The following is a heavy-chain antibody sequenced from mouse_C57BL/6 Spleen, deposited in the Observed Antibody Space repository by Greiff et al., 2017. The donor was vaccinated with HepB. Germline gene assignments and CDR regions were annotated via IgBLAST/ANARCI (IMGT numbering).Heavy chain of an antibody. CDR2: ISNGGGST. J-gene: IGHJ2*01. CDR3: ARPGFDY. Sequence: EVKVVESGGGLVQPGGSLKLSCAASGFTFSDYYMYWVRQTPEKRLEWVAYISNGGGSTYYPDTVKGRFTISRDNAKNTLYLQMSRLKSEDTAIYYCARPGFDYWGQGTTLTVSS. CDR1: GFTFSDYY. V-gene: IGHV5-12*01.